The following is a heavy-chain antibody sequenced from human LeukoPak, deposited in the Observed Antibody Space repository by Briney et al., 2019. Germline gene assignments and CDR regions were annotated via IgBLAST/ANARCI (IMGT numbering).Heavy chain of an antibody. CDR3: TTGRYCTRTSCPAGMDWFAP. CDR1: GFIFHKAW. Sequence: GGSLRLSCTASGFIFHKAWMNWVRQAPGKGLEWVGRIKSETDGGTTDYGAPVKGRFIMSRDDSKNTLYLQMNTLETEDTAMYYCTTGRYCTRTSCPAGMDWFAPWGRGTLVIVSS. CDR2: IKSETDGGTT. J-gene: IGHJ5*02. D-gene: IGHD2-2*01. V-gene: IGHV3-15*01.